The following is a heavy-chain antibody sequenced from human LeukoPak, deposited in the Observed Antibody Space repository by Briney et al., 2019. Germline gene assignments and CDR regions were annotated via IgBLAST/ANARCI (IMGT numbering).Heavy chain of an antibody. Sequence: GGSLRLSCAASGFTFSSYWMHWVRQAPGKGLVWVSRINSDGSSTSYADSVKGRFTISRDNAKNTLYLQMNSMRAEDTAVYYSASNIAGAGKGFDYWGQETLVTVSS. D-gene: IGHD6-19*01. CDR3: ASNIAGAGKGFDY. CDR2: INSDGSST. V-gene: IGHV3-74*01. CDR1: GFTFSSYW. J-gene: IGHJ4*02.